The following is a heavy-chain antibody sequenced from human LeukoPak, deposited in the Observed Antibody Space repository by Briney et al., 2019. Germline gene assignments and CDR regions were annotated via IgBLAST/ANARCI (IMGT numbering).Heavy chain of an antibody. CDR3: ARDPSPFYGMDV. CDR2: IYHSGST. V-gene: IGHV4-30-2*01. Sequence: PSETLSLTCAVSGGSISSGGYSWSWLRQPPGKGLEWIGYIYHSGSTYYNPSLKSRVTISVDRSKNQFSLKLSSVTAADTAVYYCARDPSPFYGMDVWGQGTTVTVSS. CDR1: GGSISSGGYS. J-gene: IGHJ6*02.